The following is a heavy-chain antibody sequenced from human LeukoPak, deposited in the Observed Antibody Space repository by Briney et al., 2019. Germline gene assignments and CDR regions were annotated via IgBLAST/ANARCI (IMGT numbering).Heavy chain of an antibody. CDR1: GGSISSSSYY. V-gene: IGHV4-39*01. D-gene: IGHD3-9*01. CDR3: ASAGKRATYYDILTGYGVDWFDP. Sequence: SETLSLTCTVSGGSISSSSYYWGWIRQPPGKGLEWIGSIYYSGSTYYNPSLKSRVTISVDTSKNQFSLKLSSVTAADTAVYYCASAGKRATYYDILTGYGVDWFDPWGQGTLVTVSS. J-gene: IGHJ5*02. CDR2: IYYSGST.